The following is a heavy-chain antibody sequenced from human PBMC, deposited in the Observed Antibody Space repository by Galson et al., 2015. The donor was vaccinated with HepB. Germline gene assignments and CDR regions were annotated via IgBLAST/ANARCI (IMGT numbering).Heavy chain of an antibody. Sequence: SLRLSCAASGFTFSSYNMNWVRHAPGKGLEWLSYISSSSTGPIYYADSVKGRFTVSRDNAKNSLYLQMNSLRDEDTVVYYCARAPTGYGLDVWGQGTTVTVSS. J-gene: IGHJ6*02. CDR3: ARAPTGYGLDV. CDR1: GFTFSSYN. CDR2: ISSSSTGPI. V-gene: IGHV3-48*02.